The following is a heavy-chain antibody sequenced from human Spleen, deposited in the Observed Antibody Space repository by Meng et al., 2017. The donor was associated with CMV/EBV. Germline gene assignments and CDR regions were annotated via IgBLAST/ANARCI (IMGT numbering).Heavy chain of an antibody. CDR1: GYTFIHYY. CDR2: IYPSGGTT. V-gene: IGHV1-46*01. J-gene: IGHJ4*02. D-gene: IGHD1-7*01. Sequence: ASVKVSCKASGYTFIHYYIHWVRQAPSQGLEWMGIIYPSGGTTIYAQKFQGRVTMTRDTSTSTVYMELSSLTSADTAVYYCARDPRNYGDLDFWGQGTLSPSPQ. CDR3: ARDPRNYGDLDF.